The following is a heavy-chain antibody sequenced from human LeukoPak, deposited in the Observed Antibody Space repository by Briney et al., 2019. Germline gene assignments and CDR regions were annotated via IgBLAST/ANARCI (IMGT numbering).Heavy chain of an antibody. CDR2: INPTGTGT. D-gene: IGHD3-22*01. CDR1: GYTFINNW. CDR3: ARGDFDSSLALNY. J-gene: IGHJ4*02. Sequence: ASVKVSCKASGYTFINNWMHWVRQAPGQGLEWIGLINPTGTGTLYAQKFQGRVTMTRDMSTSTDYMELSSLRSEDTAVYYCARGDFDSSLALNYWGQGTLVTVSS. V-gene: IGHV1-46*01.